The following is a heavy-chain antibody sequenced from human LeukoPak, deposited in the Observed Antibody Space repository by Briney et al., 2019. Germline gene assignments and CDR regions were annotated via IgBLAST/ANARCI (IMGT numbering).Heavy chain of an antibody. CDR3: AREERDGYNYYWYFDL. D-gene: IGHD5-24*01. V-gene: IGHV3-21*01. CDR2: ISSSSSYI. CDR1: GFTFSSYS. Sequence: GGSLRLSCAASGFTFSSYSMNWVRQAPGKGLEWVSSISSSSSYIYYADSVKGRFTTSRDNAKNSLYLQMNSLRAEDTAVYYCAREERDGYNYYWYFDLWGRGTLVTVSS. J-gene: IGHJ2*01.